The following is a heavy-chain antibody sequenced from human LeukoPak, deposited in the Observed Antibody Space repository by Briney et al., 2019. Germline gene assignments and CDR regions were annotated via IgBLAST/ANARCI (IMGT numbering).Heavy chain of an antibody. V-gene: IGHV3-15*01. CDR1: GFTFSNAW. Sequence: GGSLRLSCAASGFTFSNAWMSWVRQAPGKGLEWVGRIKSKTDGGTTDYAAPVKGRFTISRDDSKNTLYLQMNSLKTEDTAVYYCTTDPSERYFDWLLYVYWGQGTLVTVSS. J-gene: IGHJ4*02. CDR2: IKSKTDGGTT. D-gene: IGHD3-9*01. CDR3: TTDPSERYFDWLLYVY.